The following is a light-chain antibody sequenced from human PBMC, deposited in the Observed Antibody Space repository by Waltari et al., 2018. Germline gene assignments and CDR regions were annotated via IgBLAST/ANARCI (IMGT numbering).Light chain of an antibody. Sequence: EIVLTQSPATQSLSPGERATLPCRASQSISTFLGWYQQKPGQAPRLLISDASNRATGIPARFSGSGSGTDFTLTISSLEPEDFAVYYCQQRSTWPLTFGGGTKVE. V-gene: IGKV3-11*01. CDR2: DAS. CDR3: QQRSTWPLT. CDR1: QSISTF. J-gene: IGKJ4*01.